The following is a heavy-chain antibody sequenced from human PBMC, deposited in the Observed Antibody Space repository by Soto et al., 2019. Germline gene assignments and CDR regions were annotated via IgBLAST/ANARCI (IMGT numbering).Heavy chain of an antibody. CDR3: ASSGGNSAYSCDY. V-gene: IGHV4-59*01. Sequence: QVQLQESGPGLVKPSETLSLTCTVSGGSISSYYWSWIRQPPGKGLECIGYIYYSGSTNYNPSLKSRVTVSVDTSKDQFPLKLSSVAAADTAVYYWASSGGNSAYSCDYWGQGTLVTVSS. D-gene: IGHD2-21*02. CDR2: IYYSGST. J-gene: IGHJ4*02. CDR1: GGSISSYY.